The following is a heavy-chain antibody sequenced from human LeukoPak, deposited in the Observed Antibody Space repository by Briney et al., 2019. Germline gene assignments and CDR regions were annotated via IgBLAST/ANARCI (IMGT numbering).Heavy chain of an antibody. J-gene: IGHJ5*02. V-gene: IGHV4-4*02. CDR2: MYHTGSS. Sequence: SETLPLTCAVSGDSISGTNWWSWVRQSPGKRLEWIGEMYHTGSSNYNPSLKSRVTISVDKSKNQFSLRLSSVTAADTAVYYCSRLYGDYGWFDPWGQGTLVTVSS. D-gene: IGHD4-17*01. CDR3: SRLYGDYGWFDP. CDR1: GDSISGTNW.